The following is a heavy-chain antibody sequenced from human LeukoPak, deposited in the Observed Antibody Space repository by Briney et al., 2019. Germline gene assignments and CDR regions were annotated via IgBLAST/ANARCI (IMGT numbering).Heavy chain of an antibody. J-gene: IGHJ5*02. CDR3: ARDSGYSYGFNWFDP. V-gene: IGHV1-69*05. Sequence: SVKVSCKASGGTFSSCAISWVRQAPGQGLEWMGRIIPIFGTANYAQKFQGRVTITTDESTSTAYMELSSLRSEDTAVYYCARDSGYSYGFNWFDPWGQGTLVTVSS. CDR2: IIPIFGTA. D-gene: IGHD5-18*01. CDR1: GGTFSSCA.